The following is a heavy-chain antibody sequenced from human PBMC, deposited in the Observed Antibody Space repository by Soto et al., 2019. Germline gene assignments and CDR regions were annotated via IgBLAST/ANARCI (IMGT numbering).Heavy chain of an antibody. D-gene: IGHD1-1*01. Sequence: PGGSLRLSCAASGFPFGNYAMSWVRQAPGKGLEWISGISGGGHGTNYADSVKGRFTIPRDNSRNTLYLQMNSLRVEDTAVYYFAKDTRLQLGFWGQGTLVTVSS. CDR1: GFPFGNYA. J-gene: IGHJ4*02. CDR3: AKDTRLQLGF. V-gene: IGHV3-23*01. CDR2: ISGGGHGT.